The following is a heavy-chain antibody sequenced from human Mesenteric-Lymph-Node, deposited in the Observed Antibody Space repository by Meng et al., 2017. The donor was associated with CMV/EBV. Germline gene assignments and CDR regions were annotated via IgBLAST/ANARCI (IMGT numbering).Heavy chain of an antibody. CDR1: GGTFSSYA. D-gene: IGHD4-11*01. V-gene: IGHV1-18*01. J-gene: IGHJ5*02. CDR3: ARDAQRYSNYPNWFDP. CDR2: ISAYNGNT. Sequence: ASVKVSCKASGGTFSSYAISWVRQAPGQGLEWMGWISAYNGNTNYAQKLQGRVTMTTDTSTSTAYMELRSLRSDDTAVYYCARDAQRYSNYPNWFDPWGQGTLVTVSS.